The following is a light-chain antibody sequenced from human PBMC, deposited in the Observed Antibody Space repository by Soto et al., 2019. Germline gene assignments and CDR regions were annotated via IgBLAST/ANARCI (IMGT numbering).Light chain of an antibody. V-gene: IGKV3-11*01. J-gene: IGKJ5*01. Sequence: IVLTHAPATLSLSPLERASLSFMSSQSVSSYLAWYQQKPGQAPRLLIYDASNRATGIPARFSGSGSGTDFTLTISSLEPEDFAVYYCQQRSNWPPFTFGQGTRLEIK. CDR1: QSVSSY. CDR2: DAS. CDR3: QQRSNWPPFT.